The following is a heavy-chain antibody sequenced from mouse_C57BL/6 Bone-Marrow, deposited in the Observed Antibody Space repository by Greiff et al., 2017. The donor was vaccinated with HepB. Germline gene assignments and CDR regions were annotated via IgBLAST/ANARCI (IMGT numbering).Heavy chain of an antibody. CDR3: ASPGDYGRGGAY. V-gene: IGHV1-69*01. D-gene: IGHD2-4*01. CDR2: IAPSDSYT. J-gene: IGHJ3*01. CDR1: GYTFTSYW. Sequence: QVQLQQPGAELVMPGASVKLSCKASGYTFTSYWMHWVKQRPGQGLEWIGEIAPSDSYTNYNQKFKGQSTLTVDKSSSTAYMQLSSLTSEDSAVYYCASPGDYGRGGAYWGQGTLGTVSA.